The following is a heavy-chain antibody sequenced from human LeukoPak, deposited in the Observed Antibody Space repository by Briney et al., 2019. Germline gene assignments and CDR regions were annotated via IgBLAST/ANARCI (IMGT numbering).Heavy chain of an antibody. CDR1: GYSVSSASY. Sequence: SETLSLTCTVSGYSVSSASYWTWIRQPPGEGLEWIGSIYYGGSTYYTPSLESRVTISVDTSKNQFSLKLSSVTAADTAVYYCARGLDSSSSYWGQGTLVTVSS. D-gene: IGHD6-6*01. CDR2: IYYGGST. V-gene: IGHV4-38-2*02. J-gene: IGHJ4*02. CDR3: ARGLDSSSSY.